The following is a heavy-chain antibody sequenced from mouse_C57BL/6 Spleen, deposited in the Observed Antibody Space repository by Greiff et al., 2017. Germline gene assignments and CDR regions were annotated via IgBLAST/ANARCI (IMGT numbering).Heavy chain of an antibody. D-gene: IGHD1-1*01. CDR2: INPNYGTT. CDR3: ARGAVVGGDFDY. J-gene: IGHJ2*01. CDR1: GYSFTDYN. Sequence: EVHLVESGPELVKPGASVKIFCKASGYSFTDYNMNWVKQSNGKSLEWIGVINPNYGTTSYNQKFKGKATLTVDQSSSTAYMQLNSLTSEDSAVYYCARGAVVGGDFDYWGQGTTLTVSS. V-gene: IGHV1-39*01.